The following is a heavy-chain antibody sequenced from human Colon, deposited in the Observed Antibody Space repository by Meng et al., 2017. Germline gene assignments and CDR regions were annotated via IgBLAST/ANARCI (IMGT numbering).Heavy chain of an antibody. Sequence: EVQLVESGGGLVKPGGSLRLSCAASGFTVSSYSMNWVRQAPGKGLEWVSSISSSSSYADSVKGRFTISRDNAKNSLYLQMNSLRAEDTAVYYCARGRVVVVASPSDYWGQGTLVTVSS. V-gene: IGHV3-21*01. CDR2: ISSSSS. D-gene: IGHD2-15*01. CDR1: GFTVSSYS. J-gene: IGHJ4*02. CDR3: ARGRVVVVASPSDY.